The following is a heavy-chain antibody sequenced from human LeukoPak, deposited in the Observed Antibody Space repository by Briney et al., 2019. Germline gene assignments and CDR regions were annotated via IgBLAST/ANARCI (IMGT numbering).Heavy chain of an antibody. J-gene: IGHJ6*04. CDR3: ARDSKGTESGDYYYGMDV. Sequence: GASVKVSFKSSVYTFTGYYMDGVRQAPGEGGEWMGWINPNSGGTNYAQKFQGWVTMTRDPSISTAYMELSRLRSDDTAVYYCARDSKGTESGDYYYGMDVWGKGTTVTVSS. CDR1: VYTFTGYY. D-gene: IGHD7-27*01. CDR2: INPNSGGT. V-gene: IGHV1-2*04.